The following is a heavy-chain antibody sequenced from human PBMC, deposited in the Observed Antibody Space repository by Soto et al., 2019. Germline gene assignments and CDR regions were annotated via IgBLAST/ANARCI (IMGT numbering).Heavy chain of an antibody. CDR1: GGTFSSYS. Sequence: QVQLVQSGAEVKKPGSSVKVSCKASGGTFSSYSINWVRQAPGQGLEGMGEIIPIFGTANYAQKFQGRVTITADESTSTADMELSSLRSEDTAVYYCARDGGRHSGGIDYWGQGTLVTVSS. D-gene: IGHD1-26*01. V-gene: IGHV1-69*01. J-gene: IGHJ4*02. CDR3: ARDGGRHSGGIDY. CDR2: IIPIFGTA.